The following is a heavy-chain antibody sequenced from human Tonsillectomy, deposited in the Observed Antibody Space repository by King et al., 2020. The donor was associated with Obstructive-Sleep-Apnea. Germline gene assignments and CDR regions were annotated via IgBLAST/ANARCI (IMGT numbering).Heavy chain of an antibody. V-gene: IGHV4-34*01. CDR1: GGSFSGYY. J-gene: IGHJ1*01. CDR2: INHSGST. D-gene: IGHD4-23*01. CDR3: ARGGTTVVTPHRYFQH. Sequence: QVQLQQWGAGLLKPSETLSLTCAVYGGSFSGYYWSWIRQPPGKGLEWIGEINHSGSTNYNPSLKRRVTISVDTSKNQFSLKLSSVTAADTAVYYCARGGTTVVTPHRYFQHWGQGTLVTVSS.